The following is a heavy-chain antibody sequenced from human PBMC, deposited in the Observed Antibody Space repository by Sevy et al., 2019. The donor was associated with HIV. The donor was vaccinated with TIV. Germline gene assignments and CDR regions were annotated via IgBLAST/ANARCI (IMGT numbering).Heavy chain of an antibody. CDR3: ARYLRGDHAGGFDF. D-gene: IGHD4-17*01. CDR2: IDYIGTT. CDR1: SGSISSSSYY. Sequence: SETLSLTCTVSSGSISSSSYYWSWIRQSPGKGLEWIASIDYIGTTYYNLALKSPVTITGDRSKNEVSLNLRFVTAADAAEYYCARYLRGDHAGGFDFWGQGTLVTVSS. V-gene: IGHV4-39*01. J-gene: IGHJ5*01.